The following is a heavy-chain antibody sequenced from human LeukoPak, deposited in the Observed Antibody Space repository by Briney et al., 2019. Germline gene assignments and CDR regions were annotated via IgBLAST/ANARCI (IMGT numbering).Heavy chain of an antibody. CDR2: INHSGST. D-gene: IGHD3-10*01. Sequence: SETLSLTCAVYGGSFSGHYWTWIRQPPGKGLEWLGEINHSGSTTYNPSLNNRVTISVDTSKHQFSLKLSPVTAADTAVYYCARPRYGSGSLDSWGQGTLVTVSS. CDR1: GGSFSGHY. CDR3: ARPRYGSGSLDS. J-gene: IGHJ4*02. V-gene: IGHV4-34*01.